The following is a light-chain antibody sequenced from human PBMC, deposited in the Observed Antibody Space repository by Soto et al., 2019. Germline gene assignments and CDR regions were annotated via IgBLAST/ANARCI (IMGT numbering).Light chain of an antibody. CDR3: QSYAIGLSAHYV. J-gene: IGLJ1*01. V-gene: IGLV1-40*01. Sequence: QSVLTQPPSVSGAPGQRVTISCTGSSSNIGAHFDVHWYQQLPGAAPKLLIYGNNNRPSGVPDRFSGSKSGTSASLVITGLQSDDEADYYCQSYAIGLSAHYVFGTGTKLTVL. CDR1: SSNIGAHFD. CDR2: GNN.